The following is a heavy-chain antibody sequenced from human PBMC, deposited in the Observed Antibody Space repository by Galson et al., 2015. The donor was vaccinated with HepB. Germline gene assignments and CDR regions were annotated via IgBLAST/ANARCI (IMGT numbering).Heavy chain of an antibody. CDR1: GFTFNHYY. D-gene: IGHD3-10*01. CDR2: ITSDGTTM. V-gene: IGHV3-11*01. CDR3: ARDSFGEGPEFDY. J-gene: IGHJ4*02. Sequence: SLRLSCAASGFTFNHYYMNWIRQAPGKGLEWVSYITSDGTTMYYAESVKGRFTISRDNAKNSLYLEMNSLRAEDTAVYYCARDSFGEGPEFDYWGQGTLVTVSS.